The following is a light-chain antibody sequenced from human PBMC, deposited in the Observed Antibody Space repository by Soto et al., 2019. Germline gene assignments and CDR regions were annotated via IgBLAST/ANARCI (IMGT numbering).Light chain of an antibody. CDR3: QQYGSSAPIT. Sequence: EIVLTQSPGTRSLCSGERGPLSCRASQSVRSYLAWYQQKPGQAPRLLIYGASIRATGIPDRFSGSGSETDFTLTISRLETEYFALYYCQQYGSSAPITFGQGTRLDIK. V-gene: IGKV3-20*01. CDR1: QSVRSY. CDR2: GAS. J-gene: IGKJ5*01.